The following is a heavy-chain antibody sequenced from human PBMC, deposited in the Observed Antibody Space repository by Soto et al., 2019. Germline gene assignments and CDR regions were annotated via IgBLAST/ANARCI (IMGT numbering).Heavy chain of an antibody. V-gene: IGHV1-3*01. CDR3: ARVLREGYYYGMDV. CDR1: GYTFTSYA. Sequence: QVQLVQSGAEVKKPGASVKVSCKASGYTFTSYAMHWVRQAPGQRLEWMGWINAGNGNTKYSQKFQGRVTITRDTSARTAYMELSSLRSEDTAVYYCARVLREGYYYGMDVWGQGTTVPVSS. J-gene: IGHJ6*02. CDR2: INAGNGNT.